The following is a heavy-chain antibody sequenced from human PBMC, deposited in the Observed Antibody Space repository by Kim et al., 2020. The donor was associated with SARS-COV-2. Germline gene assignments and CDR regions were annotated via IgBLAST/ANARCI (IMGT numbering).Heavy chain of an antibody. D-gene: IGHD3-3*01. Sequence: SETLSLTCTVSGGSISSYYWSWIRQPPGKGLEWIGYIYYSGSTNYNPSLKSRVTISVDTSKNQFSLKLSSVTAADTAVYYCASMAQGDVWSGYYYYFDY. J-gene: IGHJ4*01. V-gene: IGHV4-59*13. CDR2: IYYSGST. CDR1: GGSISSYY. CDR3: ASMAQGDVWSGYYYYFDY.